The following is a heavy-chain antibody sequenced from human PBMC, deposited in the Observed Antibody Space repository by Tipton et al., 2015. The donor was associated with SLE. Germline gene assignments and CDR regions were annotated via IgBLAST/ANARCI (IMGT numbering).Heavy chain of an antibody. CDR1: GFTFGDYA. J-gene: IGHJ4*02. CDR3: ARRIRTDILTGYTPDY. CDR2: ISGSGGST. V-gene: IGHV3-23*01. D-gene: IGHD3-9*01. Sequence: GSLRLSCTASGFTFGDYAMSWVRQAPGKGLEWVSAISGSGGSTYYADSVKGRFTISRDNSKNTLYLQMNSLRAEDTAVYYCARRIRTDILTGYTPDYWGQGTLVTVSS.